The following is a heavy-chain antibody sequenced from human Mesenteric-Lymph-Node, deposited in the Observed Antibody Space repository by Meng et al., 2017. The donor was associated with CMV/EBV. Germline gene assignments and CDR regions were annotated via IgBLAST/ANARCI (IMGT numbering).Heavy chain of an antibody. CDR1: GFDFSTYA. CDR2: IGVSGSPT. V-gene: IGHV3-23*01. D-gene: IGHD3-3*01. Sequence: GESLKISCVASGFDFSTYAMGWVRQAPGKGLEWVSVIGVSGSPTYYADSVKGRFTISRDNSKNTLYLQMNSLRVDDTAVYYCAKDLKYYDFWSGYPQVDYWGQGTLVTVSS. J-gene: IGHJ4*02. CDR3: AKDLKYYDFWSGYPQVDY.